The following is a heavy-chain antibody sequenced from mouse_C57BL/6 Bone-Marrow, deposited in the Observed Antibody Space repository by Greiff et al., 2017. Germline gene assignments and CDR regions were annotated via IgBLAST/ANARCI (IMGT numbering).Heavy chain of an antibody. D-gene: IGHD1-1*02. CDR3: ATKRPYGVNAMDY. Sequence: QVQLQQPGAELVKPGASVKVSCKASGYTFTSYWMHWVKQRPGQGLEWIGRIHPSDSDTNYNQKFKGKATLTVDKSSSTAYMQLSSLTSEDSAVYYCATKRPYGVNAMDYWGQGTSVTVSS. V-gene: IGHV1-74*01. CDR1: GYTFTSYW. J-gene: IGHJ4*01. CDR2: IHPSDSDT.